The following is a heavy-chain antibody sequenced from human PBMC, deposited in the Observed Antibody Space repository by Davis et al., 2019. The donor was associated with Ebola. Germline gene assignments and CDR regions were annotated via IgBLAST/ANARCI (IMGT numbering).Heavy chain of an antibody. J-gene: IGHJ4*02. CDR2: IYYSGST. D-gene: IGHD5-18*01. CDR1: GGSISSSSYY. CDR3: ARPGYSYGSFDY. Sequence: SETLSLTCTVSGGSISSSSYYWGWIRQPPGKGLEWIGSIYYSGSTYYNPSLKSRVTISVDTSKNQFSLKLSSVTAADTAVYYCARPGYSYGSFDYWGQGTLVTVSS. V-gene: IGHV4-39*01.